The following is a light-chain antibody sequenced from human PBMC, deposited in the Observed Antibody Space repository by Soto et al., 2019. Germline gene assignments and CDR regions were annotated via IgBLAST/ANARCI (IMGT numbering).Light chain of an antibody. CDR3: LLFYGGDQMV. V-gene: IGLV7-43*01. Sequence: QTVVTQEPSLTVSPGGKVTLTCASGTGAVTSNYYPNWFQQKPGQAPRALIYSTSNKYSWTPARFSGSLLGGKAALTLSGVQPEDEAEYFCLLFYGGDQMVFGGGTKLTVL. CDR2: STS. J-gene: IGLJ2*01. CDR1: TGAVTSNYY.